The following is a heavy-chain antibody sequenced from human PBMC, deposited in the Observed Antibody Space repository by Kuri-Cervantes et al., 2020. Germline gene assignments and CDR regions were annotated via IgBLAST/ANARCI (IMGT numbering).Heavy chain of an antibody. CDR3: ARDATNYDYVWGSYRTYGMDV. CDR2: IYYSGST. Sequence: SSYGMHWVRQAPGKGLEWIGSIYYSGSTYYNPSLKSRVTISVDRSKNQFSLKLSSVTAADTAVYYCARDATNYDYVWGSYRTYGMDVWGQGTTVTVSS. CDR1: SSYG. V-gene: IGHV4-39*07. J-gene: IGHJ6*02. D-gene: IGHD3-16*02.